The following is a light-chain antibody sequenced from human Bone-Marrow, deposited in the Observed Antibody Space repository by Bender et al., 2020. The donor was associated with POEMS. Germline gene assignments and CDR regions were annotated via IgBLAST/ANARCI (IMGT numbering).Light chain of an antibody. CDR1: KLGDKY. V-gene: IGLV3-1*01. CDR3: QAWDRSTAV. CDR2: KDT. J-gene: IGLJ3*02. Sequence: SYELTQSPSVSVSPGQTASITCSGDKLGDKYVCWYQQKPGQSPVLVIYKDTKRPSGIPERFSGSNSGNTATLTISGTQAMDETDYYCQAWDRSTAVFGGGTKLTVL.